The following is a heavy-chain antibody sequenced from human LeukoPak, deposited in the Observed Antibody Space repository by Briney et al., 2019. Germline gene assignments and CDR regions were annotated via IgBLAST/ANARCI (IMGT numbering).Heavy chain of an antibody. CDR2: ISWNGGNT. Sequence: PGGSLRLSCAASGFTFDDYGMIWVRQAPGKGLEWVSGISWNGGNTGYADSVKGRFTISRDNAKNSLYLQMNSLRAEDTAVYYCARGDKFSGDYWGQGTLVTVSS. CDR3: ARGDKFSGDY. CDR1: GFTFDDYG. J-gene: IGHJ4*02. D-gene: IGHD3-16*01. V-gene: IGHV3-20*04.